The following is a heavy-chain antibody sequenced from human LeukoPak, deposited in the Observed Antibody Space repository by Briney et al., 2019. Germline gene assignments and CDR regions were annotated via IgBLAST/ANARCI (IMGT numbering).Heavy chain of an antibody. Sequence: GASLRLSCAASGFPFSSYAMSWVRQAPGKGLEWVSGIIDNGESTYYASFAKGRFTISRDNSNNTLYLQMNSLRAEDTAVYYCAKLGGQEVHNYYVAVCGKGTTVAVSS. J-gene: IGHJ6*03. CDR2: IIDNGEST. V-gene: IGHV3-23*01. D-gene: IGHD3-16*01. CDR3: AKLGGQEVHNYYVAV. CDR1: GFPFSSYA.